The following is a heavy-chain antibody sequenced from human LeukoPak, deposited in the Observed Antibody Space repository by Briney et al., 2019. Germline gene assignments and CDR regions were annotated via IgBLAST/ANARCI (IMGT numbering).Heavy chain of an antibody. CDR3: AKEGRRYCSGGSCYSNDH. V-gene: IGHV3-30*18. Sequence: GGSLRLSCAASGFTFSSYGMHWVRQAPGKGLEWVAVISYDGSNKYYADSVKGRFTISRDNSKNTLYLQMNSLRAEDTAVHYCAKEGRRYCSGGSCYSNDHWGQGTLVTVSS. D-gene: IGHD2-15*01. CDR1: GFTFSSYG. J-gene: IGHJ4*02. CDR2: ISYDGSNK.